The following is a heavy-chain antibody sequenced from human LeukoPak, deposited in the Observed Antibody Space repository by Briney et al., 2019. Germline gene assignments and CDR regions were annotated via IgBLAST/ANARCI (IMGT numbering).Heavy chain of an antibody. CDR2: IRCDGSNK. CDR3: AKDQLGTEDY. CDR1: GFTFSSYG. D-gene: IGHD1-1*01. V-gene: IGHV3-30*02. Sequence: GGSLRLSCAASGFTFSSYGMHWVRQAPGKGLEWVAFIRCDGSNKYYADSVKGRFTISRDNSKNTLYLQMNSLRAEDTAVYYCAKDQLGTEDYWGQGTLVTVSS. J-gene: IGHJ4*02.